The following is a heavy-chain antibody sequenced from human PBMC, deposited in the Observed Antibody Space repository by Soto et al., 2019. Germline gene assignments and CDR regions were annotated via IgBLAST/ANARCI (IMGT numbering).Heavy chain of an antibody. CDR2: INHSGST. D-gene: IGHD2-15*01. V-gene: IGHV4-34*01. CDR3: AERGSSIETENWFDP. CDR1: GGSFSGYY. J-gene: IGHJ5*02. Sequence: PSETLSLTCAVYGGSFSGYYWSWIRQPPGKGLEWIGEINHSGSTNYNPSLKSRVTISVDTSKNQFSLKLSSVTAADTAVYYCAERGSSIETENWFDPWGQGTLVTVSS.